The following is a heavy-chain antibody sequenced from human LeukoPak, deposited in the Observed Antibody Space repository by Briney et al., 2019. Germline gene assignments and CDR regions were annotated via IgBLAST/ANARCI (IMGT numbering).Heavy chain of an antibody. V-gene: IGHV3-30-3*01. D-gene: IGHD1-26*01. CDR1: GFTFSSYA. CDR3: AREVGTSHRFGY. J-gene: IGHJ4*02. Sequence: PGRSLRLSCAASGFTFSSYAMHWVRQTPGKGLEWVAFISYDGSNKYYPDSVKGRFTISRDNSKNTLYLQMSSLRSEDTAVYYCAREVGTSHRFGYWGQGTLVTVSS. CDR2: ISYDGSNK.